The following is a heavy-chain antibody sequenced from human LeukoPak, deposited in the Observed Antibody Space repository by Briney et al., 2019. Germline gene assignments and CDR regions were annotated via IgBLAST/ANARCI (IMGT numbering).Heavy chain of an antibody. Sequence: SVKVSCKASGGTFNSYAMSWLRQTPGQGLEWKGGIITIFGTANYAQKFQGRVTITTDESTSTAYMELSSLRSEDTAVYYCARHQSGSYPVDYWGQGTLVTVSS. CDR2: IITIFGTA. D-gene: IGHD3-10*01. CDR3: ARHQSGSYPVDY. V-gene: IGHV1-69*05. CDR1: GGTFNSYA. J-gene: IGHJ4*02.